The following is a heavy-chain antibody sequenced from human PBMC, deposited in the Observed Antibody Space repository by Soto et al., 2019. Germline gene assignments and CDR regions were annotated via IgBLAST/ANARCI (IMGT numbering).Heavy chain of an antibody. Sequence: QFLESGGGLVQPGGSLRVHCVASGFTFSDYAMSWVRQRPGEGLEWVSSVGGTGSDTYYAASVKGRFTISRDNSKSTLYLQMKDLRVEDTAIYYCAKDAVPYNGKWDWFDTWGQGTLVTVSS. CDR1: GFTFSDYA. V-gene: IGHV3-23*01. J-gene: IGHJ5*02. CDR2: VGGTGSDT. D-gene: IGHD1-1*01. CDR3: AKDAVPYNGKWDWFDT.